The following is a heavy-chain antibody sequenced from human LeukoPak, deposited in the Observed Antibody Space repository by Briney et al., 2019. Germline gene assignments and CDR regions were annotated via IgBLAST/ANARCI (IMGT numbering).Heavy chain of an antibody. CDR2: INPNSGGT. D-gene: IGHD7-27*01. J-gene: IGHJ3*02. CDR1: RYTLTGYY. Sequence: AAVKASCKASRYTLTGYYMHWVRQAPRQGLEGMGWINPNSGGTNYAQKFQGRVTMTRHKSISIAYMELSRLTSDDTAVYYCARVDWGDNAFDIWGQGTMVTVSS. V-gene: IGHV1-2*02. CDR3: ARVDWGDNAFDI.